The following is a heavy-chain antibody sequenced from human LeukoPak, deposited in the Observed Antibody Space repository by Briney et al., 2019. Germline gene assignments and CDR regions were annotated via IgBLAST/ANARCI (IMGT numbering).Heavy chain of an antibody. CDR2: IYPADPHT. CDR3: ARQSRDGSKTRGYYFDY. CDR1: GYIFTHYW. D-gene: IGHD3-10*01. J-gene: IGHJ4*02. Sequence: GESLKISCQVSGYIFTHYWIGWVRLMPGKGLESMGIIYPADPHTTYSPPFQGQVSISADKSISTVYLQWSSLKPSDTAIYYCARQSRDGSKTRGYYFDYWGQGTLVTVSS. V-gene: IGHV5-51*01.